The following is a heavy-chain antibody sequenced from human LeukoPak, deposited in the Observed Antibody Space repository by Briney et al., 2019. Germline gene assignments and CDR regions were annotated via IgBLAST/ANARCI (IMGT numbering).Heavy chain of an antibody. D-gene: IGHD3-22*01. CDR3: AIDYYDSSGHGDY. Sequence: SETLSLTCTVSGGSISSGSYYWSWIRQPAGKGLEWIGRFYTSGSTNYNPSLKSRVTISVDTSKNQFSLKLSSVTAADTAVYYCAIDYYDSSGHGDYWGQGTLVTVSS. CDR2: FYTSGST. J-gene: IGHJ4*02. CDR1: GGSISSGSYY. V-gene: IGHV4-61*02.